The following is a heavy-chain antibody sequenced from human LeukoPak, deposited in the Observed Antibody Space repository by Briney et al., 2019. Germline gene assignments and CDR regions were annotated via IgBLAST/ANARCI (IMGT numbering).Heavy chain of an antibody. D-gene: IGHD1-7*01. CDR3: ARKAQYNGHYPLDY. V-gene: IGHV3-33*01. CDR1: GFTFSGYG. Sequence: GRSLRLSCAASGFTFSGYGMHWVRQAPGKGLEWVAVIWYDGSNDDYADSVKGRFTISRDSSKNTLFLQMNSLRAEDTALYFCARKAQYNGHYPLDYWGQGTLVTVSS. J-gene: IGHJ4*02. CDR2: IWYDGSND.